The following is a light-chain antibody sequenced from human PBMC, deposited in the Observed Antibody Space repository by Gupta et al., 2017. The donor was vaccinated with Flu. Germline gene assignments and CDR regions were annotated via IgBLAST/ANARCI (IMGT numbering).Light chain of an antibody. CDR2: SNN. CDR1: SSNIGSKA. CDR3: AAWDDSLNGYV. J-gene: IGLJ1*01. V-gene: IGLV1-44*01. Sequence: QSVLTQPPSASGTPGQRATISCSGSSSNIGSKAVNWYQQLPGTAPKLLIYSNNQRPSGVPDRFSCSKSGTSASLAISGLQSEDEADYYCAAWDDSLNGYVFGTGTKVTVL.